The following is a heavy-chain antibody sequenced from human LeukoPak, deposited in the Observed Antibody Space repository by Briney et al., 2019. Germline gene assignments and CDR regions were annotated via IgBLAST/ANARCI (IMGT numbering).Heavy chain of an antibody. J-gene: IGHJ1*01. CDR2: IRQDGGET. Sequence: PGGSLRLSCEASGLTFSRDCMGCVRQAPGKGREWVANIRQDGGETYYGDSVRGRFIIARGNAKNSLFLQMNRLRAEDTAVYYCATYSSLNSREFQYWDQGTLVTVSP. V-gene: IGHV3-7*01. D-gene: IGHD3-22*01. CDR1: GLTFSRDC. CDR3: ATYSSLNSREFQY.